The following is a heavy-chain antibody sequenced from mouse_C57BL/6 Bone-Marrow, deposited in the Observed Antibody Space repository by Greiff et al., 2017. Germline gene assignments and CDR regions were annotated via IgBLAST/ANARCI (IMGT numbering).Heavy chain of an antibody. V-gene: IGHV1-19*01. J-gene: IGHJ2*01. CDR1: GYTFTDYY. Sequence: VQLQQSGPVLVKPGASVKMSCKASGYTFTDYYMNWVKQSHGKSLEWIGVINPYNGGTSYNQKFKGKATLTVDKSSSTAYMELNSLTSDDSAVYYCAGVYGIKYYFDYWGKGTTLTVSS. CDR3: AGVYGIKYYFDY. CDR2: INPYNGGT. D-gene: IGHD2-1*01.